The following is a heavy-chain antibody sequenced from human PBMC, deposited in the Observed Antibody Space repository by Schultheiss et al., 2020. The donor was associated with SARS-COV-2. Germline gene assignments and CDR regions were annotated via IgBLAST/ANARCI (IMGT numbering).Heavy chain of an antibody. CDR2: ISYDGSNK. Sequence: GGSLRLSCAASGFTFSSYAMHWVRQAPGKGLEWVAVISYDGSNKYYADSVKGRFTISRDNSKNTLYLQMNSLRAEDTAVYYCANAVPAAMSFGSDAFDIWGQGTMVTVSS. CDR3: ANAVPAAMSFGSDAFDI. D-gene: IGHD2-2*01. J-gene: IGHJ3*02. CDR1: GFTFSSYA. V-gene: IGHV3-30*07.